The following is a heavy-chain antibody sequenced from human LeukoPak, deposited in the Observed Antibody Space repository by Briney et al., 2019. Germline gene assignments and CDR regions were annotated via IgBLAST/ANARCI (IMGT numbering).Heavy chain of an antibody. Sequence: SETLSLTCTVSGGSISSSSYYWGWIRQPPGKGLEWIGSIYYSGSTYYNPSLKSRVTMSVDTSKNQFSLKLSSVTAADTAVYYCARDGYSNYGYYYYYMDVWGKGTTVTVSS. CDR3: ARDGYSNYGYYYYYMDV. J-gene: IGHJ6*03. D-gene: IGHD4-11*01. V-gene: IGHV4-39*07. CDR1: GGSISSSSYY. CDR2: IYYSGST.